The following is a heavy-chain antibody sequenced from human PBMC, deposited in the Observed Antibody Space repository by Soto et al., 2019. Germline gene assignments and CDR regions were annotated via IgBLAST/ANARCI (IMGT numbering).Heavy chain of an antibody. CDR3: AKPRRDDYNPPYTAPYFDY. J-gene: IGHJ4*02. CDR2: ISYDGRNK. Sequence: GGSLRLSCAASGFTFSSYGMHWVRQAPGKGLEWVAVISYDGRNKYYADSVKGRFTISRDNSKNTLYLQINSLRAEDTAVYYCAKPRRDDYNPPYTAPYFDYWGQGTLVTVSS. CDR1: GFTFSSYG. D-gene: IGHD4-4*01. V-gene: IGHV3-30*18.